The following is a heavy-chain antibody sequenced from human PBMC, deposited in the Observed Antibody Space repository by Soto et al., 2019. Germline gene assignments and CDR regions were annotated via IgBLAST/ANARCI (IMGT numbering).Heavy chain of an antibody. CDR3: VKSYHPGGNFHFPDY. CDR1: GFTFINYA. CDR2: ISSNGVNT. Sequence: GGSLRLSTAASGFTFINYAMKWVRQARATGLERVTSISSNGVNTYYADSVKGRFTISRDNSKNTVSLQMNSLRAGDAAVYYCVKSYHPGGNFHFPDYWGRGTLVTVSS. J-gene: IGHJ4*02. D-gene: IGHD4-4*01. V-gene: IGHV3-23*01.